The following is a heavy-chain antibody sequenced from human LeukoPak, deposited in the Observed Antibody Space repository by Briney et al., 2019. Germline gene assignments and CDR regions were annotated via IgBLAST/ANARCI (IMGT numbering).Heavy chain of an antibody. CDR1: GFTFSSYA. CDR3: ARETYYYGSGSHRSFYYFDY. Sequence: GGSLRLSCAASGFTFSSYAMHWVRQAPGKGLEWVAVISYDGSNKYYADSVKGRFTISRDNSKNTLYLQMNSLRAEDTAVYYCARETYYYGSGSHRSFYYFDYWGQGTLVTVSS. V-gene: IGHV3-30*07. CDR2: ISYDGSNK. J-gene: IGHJ4*02. D-gene: IGHD3-10*01.